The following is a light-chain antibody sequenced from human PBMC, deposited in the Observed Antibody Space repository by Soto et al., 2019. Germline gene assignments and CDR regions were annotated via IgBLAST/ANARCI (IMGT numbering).Light chain of an antibody. CDR1: RSVSSNY. CDR2: GAS. Sequence: EVVLTQSPATLSVSPGERATLSCRASRSVSSNYLAWYQQMPGQAPRLLISGASSRASGIPDRFSGSGSGTDFTLIISRLEPEDFAVYYCEQYGSSPPTFGQGTKVDIK. V-gene: IGKV3-20*01. CDR3: EQYGSSPPT. J-gene: IGKJ1*01.